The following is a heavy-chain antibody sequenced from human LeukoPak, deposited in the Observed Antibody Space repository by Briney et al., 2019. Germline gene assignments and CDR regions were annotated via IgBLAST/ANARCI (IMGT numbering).Heavy chain of an antibody. Sequence: SETLSLTCTVSGGSISSRPYYWGWVRQPPRKGLEWIGSISYSGSIHYNPSRKSRVTISVDTSQNHFSLRLSSVTAADTAVYYCGREDYGDTGAFDIWGQGTMVTVSS. V-gene: IGHV4-39*07. J-gene: IGHJ3*02. CDR2: ISYSGSI. D-gene: IGHD4-17*01. CDR3: GREDYGDTGAFDI. CDR1: GGSISSRPYY.